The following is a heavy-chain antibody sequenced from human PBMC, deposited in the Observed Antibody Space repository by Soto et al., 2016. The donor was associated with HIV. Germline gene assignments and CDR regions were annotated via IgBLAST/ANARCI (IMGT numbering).Heavy chain of an antibody. CDR1: GFTISFNY. V-gene: IGHV3-53*02. J-gene: IGHJ6*02. D-gene: IGHD6-13*01. Sequence: EVQLVETGRGLIQPGGSLRLSCAASGFTISFNYMSWVRQAPGKGLEWVSVIYSGGSTYYADSVKGRFTISRDNSKNTLYLQMNRLRAEDTAVYYCARGPYSSSWYGMDAWGQGTTVIVSS. CDR2: IYSGGST. CDR3: ARGPYSSSWYGMDA.